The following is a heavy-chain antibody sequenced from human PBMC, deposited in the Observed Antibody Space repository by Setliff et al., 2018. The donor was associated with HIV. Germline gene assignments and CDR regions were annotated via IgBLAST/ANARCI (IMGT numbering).Heavy chain of an antibody. CDR2: ISTYNGNT. CDR1: GYTFTSYG. CDR3: ARQFLDWSNDYYSRYYMDV. V-gene: IGHV1-18*01. D-gene: IGHD3-3*01. J-gene: IGHJ6*03. Sequence: ASVKVSCKASGYTFTSYGISWVRQAPGQGLEWVGWISTYNGNTNYAQKLQGRVTMTTDTSTSTAYMELRSLRSDDTAVYYCARQFLDWSNDYYSRYYMDVWGKGTTVTVSS.